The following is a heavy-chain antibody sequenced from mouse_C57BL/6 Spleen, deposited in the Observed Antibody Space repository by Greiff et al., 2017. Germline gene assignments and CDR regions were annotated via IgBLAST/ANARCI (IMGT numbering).Heavy chain of an antibody. CDR2: IDPEDGDT. Sequence: EVQLQQSGAELVKPGASVKLSCTASGFNIKDYYMHWVKQRTEQGLEWIGRIDPEDGDTNYAPKFQGKATITADTASNTAYLQLSSLTAEDTAVYYCARGPYYDGSSFDYWGQGTTLTVSS. CDR3: ARGPYYDGSSFDY. J-gene: IGHJ2*01. V-gene: IGHV14-2*01. D-gene: IGHD1-1*01. CDR1: GFNIKDYY.